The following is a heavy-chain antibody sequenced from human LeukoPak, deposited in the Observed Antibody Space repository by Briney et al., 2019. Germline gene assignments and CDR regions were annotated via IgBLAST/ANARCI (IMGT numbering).Heavy chain of an antibody. D-gene: IGHD6-19*01. J-gene: IGHJ4*02. CDR2: ISSSSSYI. CDR1: GFTFANYV. Sequence: GGSLRLSCAASGFTFANYVTHWVRQAPGKGLEWVSSISSSSSYIYYADSVKGRFTISRDNAKNSLYLQMNSLRAEDTAVYYCARDILSGWFDYWGQGTLVTVSS. V-gene: IGHV3-21*01. CDR3: ARDILSGWFDY.